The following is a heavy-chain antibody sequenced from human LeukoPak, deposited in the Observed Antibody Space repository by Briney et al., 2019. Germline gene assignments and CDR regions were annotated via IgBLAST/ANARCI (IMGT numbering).Heavy chain of an antibody. CDR2: ISSSSNYI. D-gene: IGHD2-15*01. J-gene: IGHJ6*03. CDR1: GFTFGSYS. Sequence: GGSLRLSCAASGFTFGSYSMNWVRQAPGKGLEWVSSISSSSNYIYYADSVRGRFTISRDNAKSSLYLQMNSLRAEDTAVYYCARSVEGYCSGGSCYSYYYYMDVWGKGTTVTVSS. CDR3: ARSVEGYCSGGSCYSYYYYMDV. V-gene: IGHV3-21*01.